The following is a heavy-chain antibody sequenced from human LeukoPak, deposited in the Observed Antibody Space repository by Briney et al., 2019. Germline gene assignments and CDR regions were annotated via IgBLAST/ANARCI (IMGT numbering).Heavy chain of an antibody. CDR2: IRSTSTTI. CDR1: GFTFSTSS. CDR3: VREGGPYSLYYYMDV. J-gene: IGHJ6*03. V-gene: IGHV3-48*01. D-gene: IGHD2-15*01. Sequence: GGSLRLSCAASGFTFSTSSMNWVRQAPGKGLEWVSYIRSTSTTIYYADSVKGRFTISRDNAKNSLYLQMNSLRAEDTAVYFCVREGGPYSLYYYMDVWGKGTTVTVSS.